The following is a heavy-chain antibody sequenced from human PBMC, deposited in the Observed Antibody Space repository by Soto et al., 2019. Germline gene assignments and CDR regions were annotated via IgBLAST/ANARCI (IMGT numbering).Heavy chain of an antibody. CDR1: VASITRSSYY. J-gene: IGHJ6*02. CDR3: ARTGDDYGLDV. CDR2: IHSHSGST. V-gene: IGHV4-39*01. D-gene: IGHD2-21*02. Sequence: SETLSLTCSFSVASITRSSYYCAWIRQPPGKGLEWIASIHSHSGSTYYDPSLKGRVLISVDTSKNHFSLNLSSVTAADTAVYYCARTGDDYGLDVWGQGTRVIVSS.